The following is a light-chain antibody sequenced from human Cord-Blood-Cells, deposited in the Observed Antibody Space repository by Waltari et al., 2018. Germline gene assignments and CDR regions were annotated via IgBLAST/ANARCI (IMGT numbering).Light chain of an antibody. Sequence: DIVMTQSPDSLAVSLGERATINCKSSQSVLYSSNNKTYLAWYQEKPGQPPKLLIYWASTRESGVPDRFSGSGSGTDFTLTISSRQAEDVAVDYYQQYYSTPPWTFGQGTKVEIK. CDR2: WAS. CDR1: QSVLYSSNNKTY. J-gene: IGKJ1*01. V-gene: IGKV4-1*01. CDR3: QQYYSTPPWT.